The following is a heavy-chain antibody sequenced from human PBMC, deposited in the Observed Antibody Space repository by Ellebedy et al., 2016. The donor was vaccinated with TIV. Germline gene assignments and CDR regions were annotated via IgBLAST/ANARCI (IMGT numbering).Heavy chain of an antibody. CDR2: FDPEDGET. Sequence: ASVKVSXKVSGYTLTELSMHWVRQAPGKGLEWMGGFDPEDGETIYAQKFQGRVIMTEDTSTDTAYMELSSLRSEDTAVYYCATNRVWFGELLPPDYWGQGTLVTVSS. V-gene: IGHV1-24*01. J-gene: IGHJ4*02. D-gene: IGHD3-10*01. CDR1: GYTLTELS. CDR3: ATNRVWFGELLPPDY.